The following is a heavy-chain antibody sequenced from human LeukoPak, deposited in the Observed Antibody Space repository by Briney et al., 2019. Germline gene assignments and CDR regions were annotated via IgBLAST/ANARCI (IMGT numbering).Heavy chain of an antibody. CDR1: GFTFSSYS. Sequence: PESSLGLSCAASGFTFSSYSMHWVRQAPGKGLEWVAVISYDGSNKYYADSVKGRFTISRDNSKNTLYLQMNSQGAEDTSVYYCARARSGSYYYQGNWFDPWGQGTLVTVSS. J-gene: IGHJ5*02. V-gene: IGHV3-30*04. CDR3: ARARSGSYYYQGNWFDP. CDR2: ISYDGSNK. D-gene: IGHD1-26*01.